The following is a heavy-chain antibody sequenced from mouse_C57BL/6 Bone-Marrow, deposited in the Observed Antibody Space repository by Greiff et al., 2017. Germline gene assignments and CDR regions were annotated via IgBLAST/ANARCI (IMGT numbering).Heavy chain of an antibody. J-gene: IGHJ2*01. CDR3: ARCGLYYYGSSYFDY. V-gene: IGHV1-19*01. D-gene: IGHD1-1*01. Sequence: VQLQQSGPVLVKPGASVKMSCKASGYTFTDYYMNWVKQSHGKSLEWIGVINPYNGGTSYNQKFKGKATLTVDKSSSTAYMELNSLTSEDSAVYYCARCGLYYYGSSYFDYWGQGTTLTVSS. CDR2: INPYNGGT. CDR1: GYTFTDYY.